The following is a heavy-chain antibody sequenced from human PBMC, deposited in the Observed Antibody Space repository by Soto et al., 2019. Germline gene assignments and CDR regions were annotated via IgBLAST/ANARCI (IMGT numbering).Heavy chain of an antibody. CDR3: ARDLDYYGSGNYYNRIDY. D-gene: IGHD3-10*01. CDR2: IIPMFGTA. V-gene: IGHV1-69*01. Sequence: QVQLVQSGAEVKKPGSSVKVSCKVSGGPFSDYSVRWVRQAPGQGLEWMGGIIPMFGTANYAQKFQGRVTITADESTTTAYMELSSLRSEDTAVYYCARDLDYYGSGNYYNRIDYWGQGTLVTVSS. CDR1: GGPFSDYS. J-gene: IGHJ4*02.